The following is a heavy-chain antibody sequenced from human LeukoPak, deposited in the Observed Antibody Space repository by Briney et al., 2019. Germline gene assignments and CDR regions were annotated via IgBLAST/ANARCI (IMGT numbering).Heavy chain of an antibody. CDR1: GFPFSSYW. CDR3: AKDHHLGAPTEDI. V-gene: IGHV3-7*01. J-gene: IGHJ3*02. Sequence: GGSLRLSCAASGFPFSSYWFSWVRQAPGKGLEWVANIKQDGSEKYYVDSVKGRFTISRDNAKNSLYLQMNSLRAEDTAVYYCAKDHHLGAPTEDIWGQGTMVTVSS. CDR2: IKQDGSEK. D-gene: IGHD6-6*01.